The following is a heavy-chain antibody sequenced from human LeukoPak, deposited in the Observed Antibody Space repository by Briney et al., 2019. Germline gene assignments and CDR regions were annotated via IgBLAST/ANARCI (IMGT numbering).Heavy chain of an antibody. CDR1: GGFIRSSSYY. V-gene: IGHV4-39*07. CDR2: VYYSGST. Sequence: PSETLSLTCTVSGGFIRSSSYYWVWIRQPPGKGLEWIGSVYYSGSTYYNPSLKSRVDISVDTSKNQFSLKLNSVTAADTAVYYCARDMTGYTAIAFDIWGQGTMVTVSS. CDR3: ARDMTGYTAIAFDI. J-gene: IGHJ3*02. D-gene: IGHD5-18*01.